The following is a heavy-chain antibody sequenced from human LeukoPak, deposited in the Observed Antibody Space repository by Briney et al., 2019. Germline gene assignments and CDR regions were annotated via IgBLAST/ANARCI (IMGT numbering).Heavy chain of an antibody. J-gene: IGHJ4*02. D-gene: IGHD5-12*01. CDR1: GFTFSRDS. V-gene: IGHV3-48*01. CDR3: AKGYSGYDSYYFDY. Sequence: GGSLRLSCAASGFTFSRDSMNWVRQAPGKGLEWVAYINGGGSPIYYADSVRGRFTISRDNAKSSLYLQMNSLRAEDTAVYYCAKGYSGYDSYYFDYWGQGTLVTVSS. CDR2: INGGGSPI.